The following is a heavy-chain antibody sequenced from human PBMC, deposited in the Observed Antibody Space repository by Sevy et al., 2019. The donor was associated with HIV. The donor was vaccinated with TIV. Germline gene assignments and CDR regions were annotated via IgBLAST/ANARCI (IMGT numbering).Heavy chain of an antibody. J-gene: IGHJ6*02. CDR3: ARTPSSFVVQLLYYGMDV. V-gene: IGHV1-18*01. Sequence: ASVKVSCKASGYTFTSYGISWVRQAPGQGLEWMGWISAYNGNTNYAQKLQGRVTMTTDTSTSTAYMELRSLRSDDTAVYYCARTPSSFVVQLLYYGMDVWGQGTTVTVSS. CDR1: GYTFTSYG. CDR2: ISAYNGNT. D-gene: IGHD2-21*01.